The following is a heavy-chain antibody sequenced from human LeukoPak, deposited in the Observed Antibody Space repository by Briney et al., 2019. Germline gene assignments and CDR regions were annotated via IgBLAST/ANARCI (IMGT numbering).Heavy chain of an antibody. V-gene: IGHV4-61*02. CDR2: IYTSGST. J-gene: IGHJ5*02. D-gene: IGHD3-22*01. CDR3: AREGGYYSNWFDP. CDR1: GGSISSGSYY. Sequence: SETLSLTCTVSGGSISSGSYYWSWIRQPAGKGLEWIGRIYTSGSTNYNPSLKSRVTISVDTSKNQFSLKLSSVTAADTAVYYCAREGGYYSNWFDPWGQGTLVTVSS.